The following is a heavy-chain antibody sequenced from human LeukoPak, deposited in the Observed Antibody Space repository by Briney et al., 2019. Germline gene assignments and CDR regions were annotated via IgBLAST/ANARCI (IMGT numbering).Heavy chain of an antibody. CDR3: ARHNSGSYYWGGFEI. Sequence: SETLSLTCSVSGGSISSSHCYWVWMRQAPGMGLEWIGCSYHTGSTYYNPSLKSRVTISVDTAKNQLSVKLSSVTTADTAVFYCARHNSGSYYWGGFEIWDQGTTVTVSS. V-gene: IGHV4-39*01. J-gene: IGHJ3*02. CDR2: SYHTGST. D-gene: IGHD1-26*01. CDR1: GGSISSSHCY.